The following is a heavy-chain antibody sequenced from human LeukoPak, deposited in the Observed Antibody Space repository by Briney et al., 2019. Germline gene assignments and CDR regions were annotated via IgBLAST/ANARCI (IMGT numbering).Heavy chain of an antibody. CDR2: IYYSGIT. CDR1: GGSINDYY. Sequence: SETLSLTCTVSGGSINDYYWSRIRQSPGKGLEWIGYIYYSGITSYNPSLKSPVTISVDTSKNQFSLKLSSMTAADTAVYYCTGSKMSTFYFDFWGQGILVTVSS. V-gene: IGHV4-59*08. D-gene: IGHD5-24*01. CDR3: TGSKMSTFYFDF. J-gene: IGHJ4*02.